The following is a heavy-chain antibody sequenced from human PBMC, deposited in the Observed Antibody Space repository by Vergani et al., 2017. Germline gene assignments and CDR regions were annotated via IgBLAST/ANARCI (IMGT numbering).Heavy chain of an antibody. CDR1: GGSLTPYY. Sequence: QVALQESGPGLVRPSETLSLTCTVSGGSLTPYYWSWIRQSPGKGLEWIGNIYFNGRTKYNPSLKSRVTISADTSKAQLSLRLTSMSAADTAVYYCVRDTRRYFFDSIDGGDSDSPPFVPAVWGLGTLVIVSS. CDR2: IYFNGRT. V-gene: IGHV4-59*01. D-gene: IGHD3-9*01. J-gene: IGHJ3*01. CDR3: VRDTRRYFFDSIDGGDSDSPPFVPAV.